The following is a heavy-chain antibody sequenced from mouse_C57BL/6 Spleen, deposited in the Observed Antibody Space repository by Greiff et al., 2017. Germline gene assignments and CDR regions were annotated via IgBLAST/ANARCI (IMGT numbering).Heavy chain of an antibody. CDR2: IDPSDSET. D-gene: IGHD3-2*02. J-gene: IGHJ3*01. V-gene: IGHV1-52*01. Sequence: QVQLQQPGAELVRPGSSVKLSCKASGYTFTSYWMHWVKQRPIQGLEWIGNIDPSDSETYYNQKFKDKATLTVDKSSSTAYMQLSSLTSEDSAVYYCARGVSGYVTWFAYWGQGTLVTVSA. CDR1: GYTFTSYW. CDR3: ARGVSGYVTWFAY.